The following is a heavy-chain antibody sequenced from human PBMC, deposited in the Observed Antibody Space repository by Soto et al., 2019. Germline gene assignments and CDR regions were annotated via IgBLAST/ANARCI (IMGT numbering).Heavy chain of an antibody. J-gene: IGHJ4*02. D-gene: IGHD4-17*01. Sequence: EVQLLEAGGGLVQPGGSLRLSCAASGFSFRNYGMSWVRQAPGKGLEWLSAIIGNGDTAYYADSVRGRFTISRDNSKNTLYLQFNDLGAEDPAIYYCAKDYDYGDSLPFDYWGQGTLVTVSS. V-gene: IGHV3-23*01. CDR3: AKDYDYGDSLPFDY. CDR2: IIGNGDTA. CDR1: GFSFRNYG.